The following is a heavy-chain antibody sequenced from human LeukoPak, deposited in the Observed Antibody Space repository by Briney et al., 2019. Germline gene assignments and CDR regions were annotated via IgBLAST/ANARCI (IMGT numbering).Heavy chain of an antibody. CDR1: GFTFSSYA. CDR3: AKSQITMVRGVIITDYYYYYMDV. D-gene: IGHD3-10*01. CDR2: ISGSGGST. Sequence: PGGSLRLSCAASGFTFSSYAMTWVRQAPGKWLEWVSAISGSGGSTYYADSVKGRFTISRDNSKNTLYLQMNSLRAEDTAVYYCAKSQITMVRGVIITDYYYYYMDVWDKGTTVTVSS. V-gene: IGHV3-23*01. J-gene: IGHJ6*03.